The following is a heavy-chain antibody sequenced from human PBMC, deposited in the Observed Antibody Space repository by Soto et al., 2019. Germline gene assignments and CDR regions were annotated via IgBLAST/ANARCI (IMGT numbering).Heavy chain of an antibody. J-gene: IGHJ6*02. CDR2: IYYSGET. CDR1: GDSISRYY. D-gene: IGHD3-10*01. Sequence: QVQLQESGPGLVKPSETLSLTCTVSGDSISRYYWSWIRLSPGKGLEWIVYIYYSGETNYNPSVKSRVNISVDRTKNQFSLKLSSVTAADTAVYYCARDQGGEFLKGSGMDVWGQGTTVTVSS. CDR3: ARDQGGEFLKGSGMDV. V-gene: IGHV4-59*01.